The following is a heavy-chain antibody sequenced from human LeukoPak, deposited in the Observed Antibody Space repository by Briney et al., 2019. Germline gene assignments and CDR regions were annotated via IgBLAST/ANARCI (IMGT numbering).Heavy chain of an antibody. CDR2: IYTSGST. Sequence: SETLSLTCTASGFSFSSYYWSWIRQAAGKGLEWIGLIYTSGSTNYNPSVKSRVTMSVDTSKNQFSLKLSSVTAADTAVYYCARTRDGYYYDSSGYYYWGQGTLVTVSS. V-gene: IGHV4-4*07. D-gene: IGHD3-22*01. CDR1: GFSFSSYY. CDR3: ARTRDGYYYDSSGYYY. J-gene: IGHJ4*02.